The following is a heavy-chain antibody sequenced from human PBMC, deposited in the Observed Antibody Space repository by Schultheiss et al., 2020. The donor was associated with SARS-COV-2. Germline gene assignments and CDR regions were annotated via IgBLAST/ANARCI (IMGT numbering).Heavy chain of an antibody. Sequence: GGSLRLSCKGSRYSFTNYWIGWVRQMPGKGLEWMGIIYPGDSDTRYSPSFQGQVTISADKSISTAYLQWSSLKASDTAMYYCARQGYSGYDSRYYFDYWGQGTLVTVSS. CDR2: IYPGDSDT. CDR1: RYSFTNYW. J-gene: IGHJ4*02. D-gene: IGHD5-12*01. CDR3: ARQGYSGYDSRYYFDY. V-gene: IGHV5-51*01.